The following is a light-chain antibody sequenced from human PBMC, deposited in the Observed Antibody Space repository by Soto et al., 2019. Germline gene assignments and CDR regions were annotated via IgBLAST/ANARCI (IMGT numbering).Light chain of an antibody. J-gene: IGLJ2*01. CDR2: SNN. V-gene: IGLV1-44*01. CDR1: SSNIGSNT. Sequence: QSVLTQPPSASGTPGQRVTISCSGSSSNIGSNTVNWYQQLPGTAPTLLIYSNNQRPSGVPDRFSGSKSGTSASLAISGLQSADEAADYCAGWDDSLNGVVFGGGTKLTVL. CDR3: AGWDDSLNGVV.